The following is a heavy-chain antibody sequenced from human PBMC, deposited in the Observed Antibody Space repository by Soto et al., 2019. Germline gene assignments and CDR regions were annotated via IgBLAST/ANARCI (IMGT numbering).Heavy chain of an antibody. CDR1: GYTFTGYY. V-gene: IGHV1-2*04. D-gene: IGHD3-22*01. Sequence: QVQLVQSGAEVKKPGASVKVSCKASGYTFTGYYMHWVRQAPGQGLEWMGWINPNSGGTNYAQKFQGWVTMTRDTSISTAYMELSRPRSDDTAVYYCARASGGYYYDSRGPFDIWGQGTMVTVSS. J-gene: IGHJ3*02. CDR2: INPNSGGT. CDR3: ARASGGYYYDSRGPFDI.